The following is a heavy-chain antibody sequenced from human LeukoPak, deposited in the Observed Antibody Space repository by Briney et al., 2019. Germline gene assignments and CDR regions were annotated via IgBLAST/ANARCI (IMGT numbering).Heavy chain of an antibody. CDR3: ARSVNSGSLIGLDY. J-gene: IGHJ4*02. CDR2: IYYSGST. Sequence: SETLSLTCTVSGGSISSSSYYWGWIRQPPGKGLEWIGYIYYSGSTNYNPSLKSRVTISVDTSKNQFSLKLSSVTAADTAVYYCARSVNSGSLIGLDYWGQGTLVTVSS. D-gene: IGHD1-26*01. CDR1: GGSISSSSYY. V-gene: IGHV4-61*05.